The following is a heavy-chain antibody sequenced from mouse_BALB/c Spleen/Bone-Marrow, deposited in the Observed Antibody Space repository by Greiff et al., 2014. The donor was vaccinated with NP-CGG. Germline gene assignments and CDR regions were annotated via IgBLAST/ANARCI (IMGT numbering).Heavy chain of an antibody. V-gene: IGHV14-3*02. CDR1: GFNIKDTY. Sequence: EVQLGESGAELVKPGASVKLSCTASGFNIKDTYMHWVKQRPEQGLEWIGRIDPANGNTKYDPKFQGKATITADTSSNTAYLQLSSLTSEDTAVYYCAVYDYEGFAYWGQGTLVTVSA. D-gene: IGHD2-4*01. J-gene: IGHJ3*01. CDR3: AVYDYEGFAY. CDR2: IDPANGNT.